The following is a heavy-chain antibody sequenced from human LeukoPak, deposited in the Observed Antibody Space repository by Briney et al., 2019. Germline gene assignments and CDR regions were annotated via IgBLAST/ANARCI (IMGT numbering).Heavy chain of an antibody. J-gene: IGHJ3*02. D-gene: IGHD3-16*01. V-gene: IGHV3-21*01. CDR3: ARGGDYEFDI. Sequence: GGSLRLSCAASGFTFSNYAMNWVRQAPGKGLEWVSSISSSSRYIYYADSVKGRFTISRDNAKNSLYLQMNSLRAEDTAVYYCARGGDYEFDIWGQGTMVTVSS. CDR1: GFTFSNYA. CDR2: ISSSSRYI.